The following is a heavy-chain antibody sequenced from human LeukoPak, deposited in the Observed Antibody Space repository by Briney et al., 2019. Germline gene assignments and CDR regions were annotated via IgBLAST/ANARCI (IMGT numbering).Heavy chain of an antibody. CDR1: GYTFTGYY. Sequence: ASVKVSCKASGYTFTGYYMHWVRQAPGQGLEWMGWINPNSGGTNYAQKFQGRVTMTRNTSISTAYMELSSLRSEDTAVYYCARASGLDYWGQGTLVTVSS. CDR3: ARASGLDY. J-gene: IGHJ4*02. CDR2: INPNSGGT. V-gene: IGHV1-2*02.